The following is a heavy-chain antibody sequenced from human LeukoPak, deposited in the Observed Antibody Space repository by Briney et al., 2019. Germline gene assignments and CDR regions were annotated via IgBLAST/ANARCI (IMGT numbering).Heavy chain of an antibody. Sequence: GGSLRLSCTSSGFIFSSHWMNWVRQAPGKGPEWVANIKYDGSEQYYVDSVKGRISISRDNTKNLLYLQMNSLRVEDTAVYYCARDYGWSFANWGQGTLVTVSS. J-gene: IGHJ4*02. CDR1: GFIFSSHW. CDR3: ARDYGWSFAN. CDR2: IKYDGSEQ. D-gene: IGHD3-10*01. V-gene: IGHV3-7*03.